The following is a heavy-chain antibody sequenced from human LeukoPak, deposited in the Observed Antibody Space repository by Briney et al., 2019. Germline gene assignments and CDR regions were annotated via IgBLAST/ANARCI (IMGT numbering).Heavy chain of an antibody. CDR3: ARTLLVVPAATGDY. Sequence: ASVKVSCKASGYTFTGYYMHWVRQAPGQGLEWMGWINPNSGGTNYAQKFQGRVTMTRDTSISTAYMELSRLRSDDTAVYYCARTLLVVPAATGDYWGQGTLVTVSS. CDR1: GYTFTGYY. J-gene: IGHJ4*02. CDR2: INPNSGGT. V-gene: IGHV1-2*02. D-gene: IGHD2-2*01.